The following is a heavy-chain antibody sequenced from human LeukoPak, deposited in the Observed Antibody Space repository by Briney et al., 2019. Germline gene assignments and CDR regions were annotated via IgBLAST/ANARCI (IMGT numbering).Heavy chain of an antibody. CDR1: EGTFSSYA. V-gene: IGHV1-69*06. Sequence: ASVKVSCKASEGTFSSYAISWVRQAPGQGLEWMGGIIPIFGTANYAQKFQGRVTITADKSTSTAYMELSSLRSEDTAVYYCASSRDGYSVPFDYWGQGTLVTVSS. CDR2: IIPIFGTA. D-gene: IGHD5-24*01. CDR3: ASSRDGYSVPFDY. J-gene: IGHJ4*02.